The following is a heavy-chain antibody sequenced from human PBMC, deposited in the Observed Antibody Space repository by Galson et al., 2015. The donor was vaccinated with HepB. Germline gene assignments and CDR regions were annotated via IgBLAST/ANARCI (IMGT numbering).Heavy chain of an antibody. D-gene: IGHD2-2*01. J-gene: IGHJ3*02. CDR1: GFTFSSYA. Sequence: SLRLSCAASGFTFSSYAMHWVRQAPGKGLEWVAVISYDGSNKYYADSVKGRFTISRDNSKNTLYLQMNSLRAEDTAVYYCARTSPSDAFDIWGQGTMVTVSS. V-gene: IGHV3-30*04. CDR2: ISYDGSNK. CDR3: ARTSPSDAFDI.